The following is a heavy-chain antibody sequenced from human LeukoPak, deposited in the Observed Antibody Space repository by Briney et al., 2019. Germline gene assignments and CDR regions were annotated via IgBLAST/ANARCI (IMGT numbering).Heavy chain of an antibody. CDR2: IVGSGGST. Sequence: GGSLRLSCAASGFTFSNYAMSWVRQAPGKGLEWVSAIVGSGGSTYYADSVKGRFTISRDNPKNTLYLQMNSLRAEDTAVYYCAKWGDYDILTGYYDSDYWGQGTLVAVSS. D-gene: IGHD3-9*01. CDR1: GFTFSNYA. CDR3: AKWGDYDILTGYYDSDY. V-gene: IGHV3-23*01. J-gene: IGHJ4*02.